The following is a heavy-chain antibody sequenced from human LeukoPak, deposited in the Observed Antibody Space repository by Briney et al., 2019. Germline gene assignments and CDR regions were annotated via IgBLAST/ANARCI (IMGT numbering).Heavy chain of an antibody. CDR3: ARDCTGRFSRDWIDP. CDR1: GYSINSDYY. V-gene: IGHV4-38-2*02. J-gene: IGHJ5*02. D-gene: IGHD2-8*02. CDR2: IYYSGIT. Sequence: SETLSLTCTVSGYSINSDYYWGWIRQPPGEGLEWIGSIYYSGITYYNPSLKSRVTISVDTSNNQFFLKLNSVTAADTAVYYCARDCTGRFSRDWIDPWGQGTLVTVSS.